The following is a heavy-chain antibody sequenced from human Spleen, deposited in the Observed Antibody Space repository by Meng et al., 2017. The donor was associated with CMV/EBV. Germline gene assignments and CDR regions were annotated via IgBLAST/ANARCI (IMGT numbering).Heavy chain of an antibody. J-gene: IGHJ4*02. CDR1: GFTFSSYS. CDR2: ISSSSSYI. D-gene: IGHD3-3*01. Sequence: GESLKISCAASGFTFSSYSMNWVRQAPGKGLEWVSSISSSSSYIYYADSVKGRFTISRDNAKNSLYLQMNSLRAEDTAVYYCAREGRSYDFWSGYRNWGQGTLVTVSS. CDR3: AREGRSYDFWSGYRN. V-gene: IGHV3-21*01.